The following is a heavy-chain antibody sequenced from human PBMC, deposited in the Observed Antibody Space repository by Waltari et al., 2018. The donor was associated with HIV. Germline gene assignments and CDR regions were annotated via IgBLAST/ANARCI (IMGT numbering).Heavy chain of an antibody. Sequence: EVQLLESGGGLVQPGGSLRLSCAASGFTFSSYAMSWVRQAPGKGVGWVSAISGSGGSTDYADSVKGRFTISRDNSKDTVYLQMSSLRAEDTAVYYCAKGHYDVWSGSYYYGMDVWCQGTTVTVSS. V-gene: IGHV3-23*01. CDR2: ISGSGGST. CDR3: AKGHYDVWSGSYYYGMDV. CDR1: GFTFSSYA. D-gene: IGHD3-3*01. J-gene: IGHJ6*02.